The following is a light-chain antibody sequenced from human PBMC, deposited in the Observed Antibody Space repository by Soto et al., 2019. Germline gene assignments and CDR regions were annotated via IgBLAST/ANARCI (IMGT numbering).Light chain of an antibody. CDR3: QQYNNWPRT. CDR1: QSVSSN. CDR2: GAS. J-gene: IGKJ1*01. Sequence: IVMPQSPSTLSVPPGERATLSCRASQSVSSNLAWYQQKPGQAPRLLIYGASTRATGIPARFSGSGSGTEFTLTISSLQSEDFAVYYCQQYNNWPRTFGQGTKVDNK. V-gene: IGKV3-15*01.